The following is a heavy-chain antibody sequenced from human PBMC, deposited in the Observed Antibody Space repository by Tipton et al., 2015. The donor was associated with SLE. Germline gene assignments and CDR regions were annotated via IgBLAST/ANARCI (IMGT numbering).Heavy chain of an antibody. CDR1: GYSISSGYY. V-gene: IGHV4-38-2*01. CDR2: IYHSGST. J-gene: IGHJ4*02. D-gene: IGHD5-12*01. CDR3: AEGYPAAH. Sequence: TLSLTCAVSGYSISSGYYWGWIRQPPGEGLEWIGSIYHSGSTYYNPSLKSRVTISVDTSKNQFSLKLSSVTAADTAVYCCAEGYPAAHWGQGTLVTVSS.